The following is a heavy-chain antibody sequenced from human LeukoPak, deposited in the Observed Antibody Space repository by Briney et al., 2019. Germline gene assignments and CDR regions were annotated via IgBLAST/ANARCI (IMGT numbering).Heavy chain of an antibody. D-gene: IGHD3-10*01. V-gene: IGHV4-59*13. CDR2: IYYSGST. CDR3: ARDLMVRGVYDY. J-gene: IGHJ4*02. CDR1: GGSISSYY. Sequence: SETLSLTCTVSGGSISSYYWSWIRQPPGKGLEWIGYIYYSGSTNYNPSLKSRVTISVDTSKNQFSLKLSSVTAADTAVYYCARDLMVRGVYDYWGQGTLVTVSS.